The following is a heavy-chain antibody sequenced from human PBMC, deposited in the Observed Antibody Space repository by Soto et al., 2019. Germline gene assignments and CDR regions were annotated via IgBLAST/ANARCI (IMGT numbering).Heavy chain of an antibody. D-gene: IGHD3-22*01. CDR3: ARYDSSGYYWPYYYYGMDV. V-gene: IGHV3-53*01. Sequence: PGGSLRLSCAASGFAVRSKYMTWVRQAPGKGLEWVSVIYGGGTTYYADSVKGRFTISRDNAKNSLYLQMNSLRAEDTAVYYCARYDSSGYYWPYYYYGMDVWGQGTTVTVSS. CDR1: GFAVRSKY. J-gene: IGHJ6*02. CDR2: IYGGGTT.